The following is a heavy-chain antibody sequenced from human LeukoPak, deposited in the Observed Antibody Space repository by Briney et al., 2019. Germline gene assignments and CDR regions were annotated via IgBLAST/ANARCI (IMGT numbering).Heavy chain of an antibody. CDR2: IIPIFGTA. D-gene: IGHD4-11*01. V-gene: IGHV1-69*06. J-gene: IGHJ6*03. CDR3: ARDRTTEIYYYYYYMDV. CDR1: GGTFSSYA. Sequence: ASVKVSCKASGGTFSSYAISWVRQAPGQGLEWMGGIIPIFGTANYAQKFQGRVTITADKSTSTAYMELRSLRSDDTAVYYCARDRTTEIYYYYYYMDVWGKGTTVTVSS.